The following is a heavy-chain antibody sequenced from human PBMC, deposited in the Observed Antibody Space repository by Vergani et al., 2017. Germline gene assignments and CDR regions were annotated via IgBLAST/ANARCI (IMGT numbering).Heavy chain of an antibody. CDR2: IYSGGNT. D-gene: IGHD5-24*01. CDR3: ARVTHSVEMAAFFDY. J-gene: IGHJ4*02. Sequence: EVQLVESGGGLIQPGGSLRLSCAASGFTVSSNYMTWVRQAPGKGLEWVSVIYSGGNTYYADSVKGRFTISRDSSKNTLYLQMNSLRVEDTAVYYCARVTHSVEMAAFFDYWGQGTLVTVST. V-gene: IGHV3-53*01. CDR1: GFTVSSNY.